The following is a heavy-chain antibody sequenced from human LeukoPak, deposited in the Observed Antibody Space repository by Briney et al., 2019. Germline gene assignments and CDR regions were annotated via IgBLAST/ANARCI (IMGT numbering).Heavy chain of an antibody. D-gene: IGHD3-10*01. J-gene: IGHJ4*02. CDR3: ARRLPDYYGSGSPFDY. CDR2: INHSGST. V-gene: IGHV4-34*01. CDR1: GGSFSGYY. Sequence: SETLSLTCAVYGGSFSGYYWSWIRQPPGKGLEWIGEINHSGSTNYNPSLKSRVTISVDTSKNQFSLKLSSVIAADTAVYYCARRLPDYYGSGSPFDYWGQGTLVAVSS.